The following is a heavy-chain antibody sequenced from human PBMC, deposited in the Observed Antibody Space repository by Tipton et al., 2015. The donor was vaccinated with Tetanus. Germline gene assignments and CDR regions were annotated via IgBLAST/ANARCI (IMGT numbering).Heavy chain of an antibody. CDR2: VHPRGST. CDR3: ARQEPPRRFFYDSSGSSG. CDR1: GGSFSGSY. D-gene: IGHD3-22*01. V-gene: IGHV4-34*01. Sequence: TLSLTCTVYGGSFSGSYWSWVRQPPGKGLEWIGEVHPRGSTNYNPSLKSRVTISLDTSKTHFYLNLSSVTAADTAVYFCARQEPPRRFFYDSSGSSGWGQGALVTVSS. J-gene: IGHJ4*02.